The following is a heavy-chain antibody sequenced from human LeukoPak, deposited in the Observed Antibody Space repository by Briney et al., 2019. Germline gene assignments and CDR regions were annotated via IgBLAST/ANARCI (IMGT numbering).Heavy chain of an antibody. Sequence: SGTLSLTCAVSGGSISSSNWWSWVRQPPGKGLEWIGEIYHSGSTNYNPSLKSRVTISVDKSKNQFSLKLSSVTAADTAVYYCAKDVTVTTGTGGYYFDYWGQGTLVTVSS. J-gene: IGHJ4*02. CDR1: GGSISSSNW. CDR2: IYHSGST. CDR3: AKDVTVTTGTGGYYFDY. D-gene: IGHD4-11*01. V-gene: IGHV4-4*02.